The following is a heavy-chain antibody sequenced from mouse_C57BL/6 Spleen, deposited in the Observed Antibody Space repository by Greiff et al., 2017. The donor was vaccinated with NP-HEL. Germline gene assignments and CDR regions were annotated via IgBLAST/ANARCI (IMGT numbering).Heavy chain of an antibody. Sequence: EVQLQESGPVLVKPGASVKMSCKASGYTFTDYYMNWVKQSHGKSLEWIGVINPYNGGTSYNQKFKGKATLTVDKSSSTAYMELNSLTSEDSAVYYCASRYGSSFFDYWGQGTTLTVSS. CDR1: GYTFTDYY. J-gene: IGHJ2*01. D-gene: IGHD1-1*01. CDR3: ASRYGSSFFDY. V-gene: IGHV1-19*01. CDR2: INPYNGGT.